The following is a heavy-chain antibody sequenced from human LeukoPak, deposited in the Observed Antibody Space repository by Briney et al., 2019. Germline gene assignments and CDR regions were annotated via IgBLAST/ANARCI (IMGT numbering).Heavy chain of an antibody. V-gene: IGHV1-18*01. CDR2: ISAYNGST. J-gene: IGHJ4*02. CDR1: VYTFTSYG. CDR3: ARSSLAVAGSVFDY. D-gene: IGHD6-19*01. Sequence: GASVKVSCKASVYTFTSYGISWVRQAPGQGLEWMGWISAYNGSTNYAQKLQGRVTMTTDTSTSTAYMELRSLRSDDTAVYYCARSSLAVAGSVFDYWGQGTLVTVSS.